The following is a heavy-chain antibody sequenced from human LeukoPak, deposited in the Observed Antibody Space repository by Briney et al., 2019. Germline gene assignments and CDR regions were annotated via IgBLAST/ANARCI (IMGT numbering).Heavy chain of an antibody. D-gene: IGHD3-22*01. CDR3: ARVLDYDSSGYPS. Sequence: SVKVSCTASGGTFSSYAISWVRQAPGQGLEWMGGIIPIFGTANYAQKLQGRVTITADESTSTAYMELSSLRSEDTAVYYCARVLDYDSSGYPSWGQGTLVTVSS. V-gene: IGHV1-69*13. J-gene: IGHJ5*02. CDR2: IIPIFGTA. CDR1: GGTFSSYA.